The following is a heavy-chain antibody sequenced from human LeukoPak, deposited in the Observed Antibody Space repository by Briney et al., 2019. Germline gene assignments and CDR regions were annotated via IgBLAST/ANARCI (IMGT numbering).Heavy chain of an antibody. Sequence: GGSLRLSCAASGFTVSSNYMSWVRQAPGKGLEWVSVIYSGGSTYYADSVKGRFTISRDNSKNTLYLQMNSLRAEDTAVYYCARVDYYGSGSYYEGDYWGQGTLVTVSS. J-gene: IGHJ4*02. CDR3: ARVDYYGSGSYYEGDY. V-gene: IGHV3-53*05. D-gene: IGHD3-10*01. CDR1: GFTVSSNY. CDR2: IYSGGST.